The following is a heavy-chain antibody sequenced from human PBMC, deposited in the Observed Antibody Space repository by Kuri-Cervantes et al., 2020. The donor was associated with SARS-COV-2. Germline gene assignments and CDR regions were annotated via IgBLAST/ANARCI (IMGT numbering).Heavy chain of an antibody. CDR3: ARDGGVAGRYYFDY. J-gene: IGHJ4*02. V-gene: IGHV1-69*13. Sequence: SVKVSCKASGGTFSTYGFTWVRQAPGQGLEWMGGIIPIFGTANYAQKFQGRVTITADESTSTAYMELSSLRSEDTAVYYCARDGGVAGRYYFDYWGQGTLVTVSS. CDR2: IIPIFGTA. D-gene: IGHD3-3*01. CDR1: GGTFSTYG.